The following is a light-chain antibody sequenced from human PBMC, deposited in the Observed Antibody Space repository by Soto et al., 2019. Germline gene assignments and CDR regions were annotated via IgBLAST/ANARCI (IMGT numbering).Light chain of an antibody. J-gene: IGKJ3*01. V-gene: IGKV3-20*01. CDR3: QQYGSSPGFT. Sequence: EIVLTQSPATLSLSPGERATLSCRASQSLSSTYLAWYQQKPGQAPRLLIYGASSRATGIPDRFSGSGSGTDFTLTISRLEPEDFAVYYCQQYGSSPGFTFGPGTKVDIK. CDR1: QSLSSTY. CDR2: GAS.